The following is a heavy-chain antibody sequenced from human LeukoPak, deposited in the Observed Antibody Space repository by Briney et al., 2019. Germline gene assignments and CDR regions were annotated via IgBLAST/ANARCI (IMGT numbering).Heavy chain of an antibody. CDR1: GFTFSSYE. CDR2: ISSSGSTI. V-gene: IGHV3-48*03. Sequence: PGGSLRLSCAASGFTFSSYEMNWVRQAPGEGLEWVSYISSSGSTIYYADSVKGRFTISRDKAKNSLYLQMNSLRAEDTAVYYCARDADFWSGSYYFDYWGQGTLVTVSS. D-gene: IGHD3-3*01. CDR3: ARDADFWSGSYYFDY. J-gene: IGHJ4*02.